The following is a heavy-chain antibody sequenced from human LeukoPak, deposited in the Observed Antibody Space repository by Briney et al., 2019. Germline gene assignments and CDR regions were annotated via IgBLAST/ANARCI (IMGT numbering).Heavy chain of an antibody. CDR2: ISSSGSTI. CDR1: GFTFSSYE. D-gene: IGHD1-26*01. J-gene: IGHJ4*02. V-gene: IGHV3-48*03. Sequence: PGGSLRLSCAASGFTFSSYEMNWVRQAPGKGLEWVSYISSSGSTIYYADSVKGRFTISRDNAKNSLYLPMNSLRAEDTAVYYCARDPSYANDYWGQGTLVTVSS. CDR3: ARDPSYANDY.